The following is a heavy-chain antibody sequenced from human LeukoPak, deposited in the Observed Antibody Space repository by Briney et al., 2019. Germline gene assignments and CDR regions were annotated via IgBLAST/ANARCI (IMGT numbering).Heavy chain of an antibody. V-gene: IGHV3-48*01. CDR3: ARDPVVVVPAAIGSIAVAGHLDY. CDR1: GFTFSSYS. D-gene: IGHD2-2*02. CDR2: ISSSSSTI. J-gene: IGHJ4*02. Sequence: GGSLTLSCAASGFTFSSYSMNWVRQAPGKGLEWVSYISSSSSTIYYADSVKGRFTISRDNAKNSLYLQMNSLRAKDTAVYYCARDPVVVVPAAIGSIAVAGHLDYWRQGTMVTVSS.